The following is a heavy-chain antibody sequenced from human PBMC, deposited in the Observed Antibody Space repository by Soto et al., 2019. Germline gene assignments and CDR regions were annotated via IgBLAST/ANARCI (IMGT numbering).Heavy chain of an antibody. D-gene: IGHD3-3*01. CDR3: AKDRNYDFWSGPFAGGWFDP. J-gene: IGHJ5*02. CDR2: ISGSGGST. CDR1: GFTFSSYA. V-gene: IGHV3-23*01. Sequence: GGSLRLSCAASGFTFSSYAMSWVRQAPGKGLEWVSAISGSGGSTYYADSVKGRFTISRDNSKNTLYLQMNSLRAEDTAVYYCAKDRNYDFWSGPFAGGWFDPWGQGTLVTVSS.